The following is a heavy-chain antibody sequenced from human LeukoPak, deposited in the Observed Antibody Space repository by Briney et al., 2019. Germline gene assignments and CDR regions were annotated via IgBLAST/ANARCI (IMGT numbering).Heavy chain of an antibody. Sequence: GGSLRLSCAASGFSLSNYDMHWVRQAPGKGLEWVAVIWYDGSNKYYADSVKGRFTISRDNSKNTLYLQMNSLRVEGTAVYYCARGDPTVTTKQNFDYWGQGTLVTVSS. V-gene: IGHV3-33*01. CDR1: GFSLSNYD. CDR2: IWYDGSNK. D-gene: IGHD4-17*01. CDR3: ARGDPTVTTKQNFDY. J-gene: IGHJ4*02.